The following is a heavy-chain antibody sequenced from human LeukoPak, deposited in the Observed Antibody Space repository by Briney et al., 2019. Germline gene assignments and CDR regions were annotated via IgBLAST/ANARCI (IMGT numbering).Heavy chain of an antibody. CDR1: GGSITSSSYY. CDR2: IFYVGDT. Sequence: SETLSLTCTVSGGSITSSSYYWAWIRQPPGKGLEWIGSIFYVGDTYYNPSLESRITISVDTSRNQFSLKLYSVTAADTPVYYCARSDSSRYGWLDPWGRGTLVTVSS. J-gene: IGHJ5*02. CDR3: ARSDSSRYGWLDP. D-gene: IGHD3-22*01. V-gene: IGHV4-39*01.